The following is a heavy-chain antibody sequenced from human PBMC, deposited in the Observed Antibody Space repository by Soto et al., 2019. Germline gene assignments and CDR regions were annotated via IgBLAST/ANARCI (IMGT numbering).Heavy chain of an antibody. CDR2: LSYDGSNN. V-gene: IGHV3-30-3*01. J-gene: IGHJ4*02. D-gene: IGHD2-21*02. Sequence: QVQLVESGGAVAQPGRSLDPSVAASGFTSVGLGLTWSARVPGKGLGWVAVLSYDGSNNYYEDSVKGRFTFSRDNSTNTLYLQMNSLRAEDTAVYYCARDPVAYCGGDCRTFDYWGQGTLVTVSS. CDR1: GFTSVGLG. CDR3: ARDPVAYCGGDCRTFDY.